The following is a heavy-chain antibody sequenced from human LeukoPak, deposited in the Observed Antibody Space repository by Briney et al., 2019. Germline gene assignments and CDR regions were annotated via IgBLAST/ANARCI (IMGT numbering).Heavy chain of an antibody. Sequence: PGGSLRLSCAASGFAFSSYTMGWVRQAPGKGLDWVSAITGSGGSTYYADSVKGRFTISRGSSKNTLYLQMNSLRAEDTAVYYCAKKTSYCGGDCYPYYFDHWGQGTLVTVSS. CDR3: AKKTSYCGGDCYPYYFDH. D-gene: IGHD2-21*02. CDR1: GFAFSSYT. V-gene: IGHV3-23*01. J-gene: IGHJ4*02. CDR2: ITGSGGST.